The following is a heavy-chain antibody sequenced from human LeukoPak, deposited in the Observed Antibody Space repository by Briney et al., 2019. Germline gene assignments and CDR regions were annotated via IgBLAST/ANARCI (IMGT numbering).Heavy chain of an antibody. CDR2: IIPILGIA. V-gene: IGHV1-69*04. J-gene: IGHJ3*02. Sequence: SVKVSCKASGGTFSSYAISWVRQVPGQGFEWMGRIIPILGIANYAQKFQGRVTITADKSTSTAYMELSSLRSEDTAVYYCARDRAPEFRAFDIWGQGTMVTVSS. D-gene: IGHD3-10*01. CDR1: GGTFSSYA. CDR3: ARDRAPEFRAFDI.